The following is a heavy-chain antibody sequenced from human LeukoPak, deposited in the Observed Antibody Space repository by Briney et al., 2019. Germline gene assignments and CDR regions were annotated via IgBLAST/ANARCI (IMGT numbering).Heavy chain of an antibody. CDR3: AREGVAATGLDY. CDR2: INPSGGSA. CDR1: GYTFSIYN. Sequence: ASVKVSCKASGYTFSIYNMHWVRQAPGQGLEWMGIINPSGGSASDTQKFQGRVTMTRDTSTSTLYKELSSLRSEDTAVYYCAREGVAATGLDYWGQGTLVTVSS. V-gene: IGHV1-46*01. J-gene: IGHJ4*02. D-gene: IGHD6-13*01.